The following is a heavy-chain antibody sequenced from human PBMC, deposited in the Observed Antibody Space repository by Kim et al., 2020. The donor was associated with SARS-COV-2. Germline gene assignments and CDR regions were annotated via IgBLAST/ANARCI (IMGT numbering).Heavy chain of an antibody. CDR3: ARGPLWTAWGPYDY. CDR1: GGSFSGYY. CDR2: INHSGST. Sequence: SETLSLTCAVYGGSFSGYYWSWIRQPPGKGLEWIGEINHSGSTNYNPSLKSRVTISVDTSKNQFSLKLSSVTAADTAVYYCARGPLWTAWGPYDYWGQGTLVTVSS. V-gene: IGHV4-34*01. J-gene: IGHJ4*02. D-gene: IGHD2-21*02.